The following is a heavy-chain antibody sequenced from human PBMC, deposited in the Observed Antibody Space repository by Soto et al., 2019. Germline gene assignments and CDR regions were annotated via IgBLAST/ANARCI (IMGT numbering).Heavy chain of an antibody. CDR1: GGSISSYY. CDR3: ARGQGRITIFGVVMPSGMDV. V-gene: IGHV4-59*01. D-gene: IGHD3-3*01. Sequence: SETLSLTCTVSGGSISSYYWSWIRQPPGNGLEWSGYIYYSGSTNYNPSLKSRVTISVDTSKNQFSLKLSSVPAADTAVYYCARGQGRITIFGVVMPSGMDVWGQGTTVTVSS. J-gene: IGHJ6*02. CDR2: IYYSGST.